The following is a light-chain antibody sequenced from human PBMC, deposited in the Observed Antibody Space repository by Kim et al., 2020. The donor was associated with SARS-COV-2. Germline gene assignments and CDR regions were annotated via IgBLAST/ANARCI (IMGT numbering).Light chain of an antibody. V-gene: IGKV1-39*01. CDR2: AAS. CDR1: QSISSY. Sequence: DIQMTQSPSSLSASVGDRVTITCRASQSISSYLNWYQQKPGKAPKLLIYAASSLQSGVPSRFSGSGSGIDFTLTISSLQPEDFATYYCQQSYSTPFTFGGGTKLEI. J-gene: IGKJ4*01. CDR3: QQSYSTPFT.